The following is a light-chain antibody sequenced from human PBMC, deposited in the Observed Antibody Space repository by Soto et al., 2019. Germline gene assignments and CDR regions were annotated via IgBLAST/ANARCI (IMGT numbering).Light chain of an antibody. CDR1: QSVSSN. CDR3: QQYHNWWT. Sequence: IEMTQSPATLSGSPGEIATLSCRASQSVSSNLVWYQQKPGQAPRLLIYGASTRVTGIPARFSGSGSGTEFTLTISSLQSEDFAVYYCQQYHNWWTFGQGTKVDIK. CDR2: GAS. J-gene: IGKJ1*01. V-gene: IGKV3-15*01.